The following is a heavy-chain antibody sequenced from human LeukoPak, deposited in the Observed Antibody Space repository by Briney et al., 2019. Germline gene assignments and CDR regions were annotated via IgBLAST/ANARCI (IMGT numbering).Heavy chain of an antibody. D-gene: IGHD5-18*01. J-gene: IGHJ2*01. V-gene: IGHV3-74*01. Sequence: GGSLRLSCAASGFTFSSYWMHWVRQAPGKGLVWVSRINSDGSSTSYADSVKGRFTISRDNAKNTLYLQMNSLRAEDTAVYYCARDARDTAMVTEWYFDLWGRGTLVTVSS. CDR1: GFTFSSYW. CDR2: INSDGSST. CDR3: ARDARDTAMVTEWYFDL.